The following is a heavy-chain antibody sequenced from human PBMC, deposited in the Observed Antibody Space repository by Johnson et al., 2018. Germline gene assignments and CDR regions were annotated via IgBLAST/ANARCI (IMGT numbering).Heavy chain of an antibody. V-gene: IGHV3-21*01. CDR3: AREGQQLVRIYYYYYYYMDV. Sequence: VQLVESGGGLVKPGGSLRLSCAASGFTFSSYSMNWVRQAPGKGLEWVSSISSSSSYIYYADSVKGRFTISRDNAKNSLYLQMNSLRAEDTAVYYCAREGQQLVRIYYYYYYYMDVWGKGTTVTVSS. J-gene: IGHJ6*03. CDR1: GFTFSSYS. CDR2: ISSSSSYI. D-gene: IGHD6-13*01.